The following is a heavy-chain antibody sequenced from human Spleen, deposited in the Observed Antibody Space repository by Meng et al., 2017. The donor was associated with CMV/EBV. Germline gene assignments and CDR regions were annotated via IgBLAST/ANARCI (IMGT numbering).Heavy chain of an antibody. Sequence: GESLKISCAASGFTFSSYGMHWVRQAPGKGLEWVTFIRYDGNNKYYADSVKGRFTISRDNSKSTLYLQMNSLRAEDTAVYYCSYSSLGYWGQGTLVTVSS. CDR1: GFTFSSYG. J-gene: IGHJ4*02. D-gene: IGHD6-13*01. CDR3: SYSSLGY. CDR2: IRYDGNNK. V-gene: IGHV3-30*02.